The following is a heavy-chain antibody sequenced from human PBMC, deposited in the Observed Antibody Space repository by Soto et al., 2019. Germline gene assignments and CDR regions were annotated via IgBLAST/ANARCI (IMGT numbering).Heavy chain of an antibody. Sequence: GGSLRLSCAASGFPFSSYWMHWVRQAPGKGLVWVSRINPDGSATNYADSVKGRFTISRDNAKNTLYLQMNSLRAEDTAVFYCGRGGSDSPMAPGYWGQGTLVTVSS. V-gene: IGHV3-74*01. CDR3: GRGGSDSPMAPGY. CDR2: INPDGSAT. J-gene: IGHJ4*02. D-gene: IGHD5-18*01. CDR1: GFPFSSYW.